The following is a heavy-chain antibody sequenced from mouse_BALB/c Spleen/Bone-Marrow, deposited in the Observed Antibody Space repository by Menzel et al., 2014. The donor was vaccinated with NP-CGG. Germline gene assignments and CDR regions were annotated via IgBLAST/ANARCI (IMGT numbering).Heavy chain of an antibody. V-gene: IGHV7-3*02. CDR2: IRNKANGYTT. J-gene: IGHJ2*01. Sequence: EVNVVESGGGLVQPGGSLRLSCPTSGFTFTDYYMNWVRQPPGKALEWLGFIRNKANGYTTEYSASVKGRFTISRDNSQNILYLQMNTLRAEDSATYYCARDKGRVFFDYWGQGTTLTVSS. CDR3: ARDKGRVFFDY. CDR1: GFTFTDYY.